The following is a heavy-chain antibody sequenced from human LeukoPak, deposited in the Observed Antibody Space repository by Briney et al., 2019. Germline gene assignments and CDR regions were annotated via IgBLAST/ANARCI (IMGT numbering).Heavy chain of an antibody. J-gene: IGHJ3*02. Sequence: WVRQAPRKGLEWIGSVYYSGTTYYKPSLQSRLTISVDTSTNQYSLKLGSVTAADTAVYYCAREFYDSMTGYYNGVFDIWGQGTMVTVSS. V-gene: IGHV4-39*07. D-gene: IGHD3-9*01. CDR2: VYYSGTT. CDR3: AREFYDSMTGYYNGVFDI.